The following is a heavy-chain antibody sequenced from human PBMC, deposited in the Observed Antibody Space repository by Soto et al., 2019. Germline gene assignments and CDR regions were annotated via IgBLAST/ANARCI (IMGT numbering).Heavy chain of an antibody. D-gene: IGHD3-22*01. J-gene: IGHJ3*02. Sequence: AAVEVSCQDSCYTFHSYGISWVRQAPGKGLEWMGWISAYNGNTNYAQKLQGRVAMTTDTSTSTAYMELRSLRSDDTAVCYCARDGNYDSSGYYGDAFDIWGQGTMVTVSS. CDR1: CYTFHSYG. CDR3: ARDGNYDSSGYYGDAFDI. V-gene: IGHV1-18*04. CDR2: ISAYNGNT.